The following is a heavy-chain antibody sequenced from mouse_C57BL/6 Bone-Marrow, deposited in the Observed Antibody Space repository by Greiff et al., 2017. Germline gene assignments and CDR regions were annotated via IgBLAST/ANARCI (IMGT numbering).Heavy chain of an antibody. J-gene: IGHJ1*03. CDR1: GFSLTSYG. CDR3: ARHGKDYGSSHWYFDV. Sequence: QVQLKESGPGLVAPSQSLSITCTVSGFSLTSYGVHWVRQPPGKGLEWLVVIWSDGSTTYNSALKSRLSISKDNSKSQVFLKMNSLQTDDTAMYYCARHGKDYGSSHWYFDVWGTGTTVTVSS. D-gene: IGHD1-1*01. V-gene: IGHV2-6-1*01. CDR2: IWSDGST.